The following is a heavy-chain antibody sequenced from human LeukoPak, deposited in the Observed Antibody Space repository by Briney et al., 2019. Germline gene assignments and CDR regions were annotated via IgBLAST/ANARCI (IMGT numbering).Heavy chain of an antibody. CDR2: INHSGST. CDR1: GGSFSGYY. V-gene: IGHV4-34*01. D-gene: IGHD5-18*01. J-gene: IGHJ6*03. Sequence: SETLSLTCAVYGGSFSGYYWSWIRQPPGKGLEWMGEINHSGSTNYNPSPKSRVTISVDTSKNQFSLKLSSVTAADTAVYYCARGDGYSYGYYYYYYMDVWGKGTTVTVSS. CDR3: ARGDGYSYGYYYYYYMDV.